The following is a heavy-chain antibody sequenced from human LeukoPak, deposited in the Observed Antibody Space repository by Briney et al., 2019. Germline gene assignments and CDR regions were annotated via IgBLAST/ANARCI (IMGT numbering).Heavy chain of an antibody. Sequence: GGSLRLSCAASELTVSSNYMSWVRQAPEKGLEWVSVIYSGGSTYYAESVKGRFPISRDNPKNTLYLQMNSLRAEDTAVYYCARDKRDFDYYMDVWGKGTTVTISS. J-gene: IGHJ6*03. D-gene: IGHD3/OR15-3a*01. CDR2: IYSGGST. CDR3: ARDKRDFDYYMDV. CDR1: ELTVSSNY. V-gene: IGHV3-66*01.